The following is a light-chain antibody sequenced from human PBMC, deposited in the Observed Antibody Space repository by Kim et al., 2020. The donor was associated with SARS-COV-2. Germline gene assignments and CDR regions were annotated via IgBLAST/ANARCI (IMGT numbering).Light chain of an antibody. Sequence: QSLPIFCRCTSSYIGVDDFVSWYQHHPGKVPKVMIYDVTKRPFGVSTRFSGSKSGNTASLTIYGLQAEDEADYYCSSYTSSATRVFGGGTQLTVL. CDR2: DVT. CDR1: SSYIGVDDF. V-gene: IGLV2-14*03. J-gene: IGLJ3*02. CDR3: SSYTSSATRV.